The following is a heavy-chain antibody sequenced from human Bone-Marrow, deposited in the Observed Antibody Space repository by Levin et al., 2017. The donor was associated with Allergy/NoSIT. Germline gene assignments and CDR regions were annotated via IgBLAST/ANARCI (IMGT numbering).Heavy chain of an antibody. CDR3: ARGPMVQGLLPAHYYHIDI. V-gene: IGHV4-34*01. CDR1: GRPFSGYY. CDR2: INDIETT. J-gene: IGHJ6*03. D-gene: IGHD4/OR15-4a*01. Sequence: RSQTLSLTCAVFGRPFSGYYWSWIRQSPGKGLEWIGEINDIETTNYNPSLKSRVTIPLNTSKPQFSLKLSSVTAADTAVYYCARGPMVQGLLPAHYYHIDIWDKGTTVTVSS.